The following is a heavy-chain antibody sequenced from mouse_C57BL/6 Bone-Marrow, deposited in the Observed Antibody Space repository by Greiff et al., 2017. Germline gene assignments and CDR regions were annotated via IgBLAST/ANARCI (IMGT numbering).Heavy chain of an antibody. D-gene: IGHD2-3*01. V-gene: IGHV5-9*01. CDR3: ANDGLAY. CDR1: GFTFSSYT. J-gene: IGHJ2*01. Sequence: EVQGVESGGGLVKPGGSLKLSCAASGFTFSSYTMSWVRQTPEKRLEWVATISGGGGNTYYPDSVKGRFTISRDNAKNTLYLQMSSLRSEDTALYYCANDGLAYWGQGTTLTVSS. CDR2: ISGGGGNT.